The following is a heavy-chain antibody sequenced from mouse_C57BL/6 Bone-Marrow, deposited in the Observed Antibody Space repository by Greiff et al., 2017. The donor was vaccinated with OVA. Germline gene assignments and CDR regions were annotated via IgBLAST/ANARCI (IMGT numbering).Heavy chain of an antibody. J-gene: IGHJ2*01. CDR2: IYPGSGNT. Sequence: VKLMESGAELVRPGASVKLSCKASGYTFTDYYINWVKQRPGQGLEWIARIYPGSGNTYYNEKFKGKATLTAEKSSSTAYMQLSSLTSEASAVNFWARRTRYDYDIDYWGQGTTLTVSS. D-gene: IGHD2-4*01. CDR3: ARRTRYDYDIDY. V-gene: IGHV1-76*01. CDR1: GYTFTDYY.